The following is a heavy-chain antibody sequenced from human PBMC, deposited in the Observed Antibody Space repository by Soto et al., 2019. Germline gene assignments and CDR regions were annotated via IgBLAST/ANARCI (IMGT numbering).Heavy chain of an antibody. CDR3: TKDGYRWSPAPYNWFYP. CDR2: IICSCCST. V-gene: IGHV3-23*01. J-gene: IGHJ5*02. Sequence: GGSLSLSSGASVLTFICYALSWIHQASGKGVEWVSAIICSCCSTYSADSVKGLFTISRDNANNALYLQMNSLTAEDTAVYYSTKDGYRWSPAPYNWFYPWGKGTLVTVSS. CDR1: VLTFICYA. D-gene: IGHD6-13*01.